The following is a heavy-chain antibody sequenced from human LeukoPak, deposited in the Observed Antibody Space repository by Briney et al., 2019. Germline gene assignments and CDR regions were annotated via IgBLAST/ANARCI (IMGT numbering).Heavy chain of an antibody. J-gene: IGHJ6*02. D-gene: IGHD3-22*01. CDR2: IYTSGST. CDR3: ARSSDYYDTMDV. Sequence: RSETLSLTCTVSGGSISSYYWSWIRQPAGKGLEWIGRIYTSGSTNYNPSLKSRVTMSVDTSKNQFTLKLSSVTAADTAVYYCARSSDYYDTMDVWGQGTTVTVSS. CDR1: GGSISSYY. V-gene: IGHV4-4*07.